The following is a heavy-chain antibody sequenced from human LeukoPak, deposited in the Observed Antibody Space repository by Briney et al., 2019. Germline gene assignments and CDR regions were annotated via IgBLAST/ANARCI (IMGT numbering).Heavy chain of an antibody. CDR2: ISSSGGTT. CDR3: ARVNKDIVVVPGAMRDTYYFDY. CDR1: GFTFSNYE. V-gene: IGHV3-48*03. D-gene: IGHD2-2*01. Sequence: GGSLRLSCAASGFTFSNYEMIWVRQAPGKGLEWTSYISSSGGTTYYADSVKGRFTISRDNAKNSLYLQMNSLRAEDTAVYFCARVNKDIVVVPGAMRDTYYFDYWGQGTLVTVSS. J-gene: IGHJ4*02.